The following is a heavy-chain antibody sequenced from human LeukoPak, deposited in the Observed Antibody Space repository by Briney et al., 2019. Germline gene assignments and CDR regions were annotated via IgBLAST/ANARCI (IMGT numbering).Heavy chain of an antibody. CDR1: GFTFSSYS. V-gene: IGHV3-48*02. J-gene: IGHJ4*02. D-gene: IGHD1-26*01. Sequence: GGSLRLSCAASGFTFSSYSMNWVRQAPGKGLEWVSHITASCIAMFYADSVKGRFTISRDNAKNSLYLQMNSLRDEDTAVYYCASSGSYRFDYWGQGTLVTVSS. CDR3: ASSGSYRFDY. CDR2: ITASCIAM.